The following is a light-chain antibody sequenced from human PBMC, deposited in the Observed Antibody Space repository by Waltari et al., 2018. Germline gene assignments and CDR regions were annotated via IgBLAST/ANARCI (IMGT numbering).Light chain of an antibody. CDR3: QQYKNYWT. CDR2: EAS. J-gene: IGKJ1*01. Sequence: DIQMTQSPSTLSASVGDRVIITCRASQSISTSLAWYQQKPGKAPKLLIYEASNLQSGVPSRFSGSGSGTEFTLAISSLQPDDFGTYYCQQYKNYWTFGQGTNVEIK. CDR1: QSISTS. V-gene: IGKV1-5*03.